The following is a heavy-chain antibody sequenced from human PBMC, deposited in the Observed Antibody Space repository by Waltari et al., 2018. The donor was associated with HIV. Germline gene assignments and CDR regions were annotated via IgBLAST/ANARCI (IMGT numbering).Heavy chain of an antibody. CDR1: GCSISSSSYY. J-gene: IGHJ6*02. CDR3: ARPIVVGALGYGMDV. V-gene: IGHV4-39*01. CDR2: IYYSGST. D-gene: IGHD2-2*01. Sequence: QLQLQESGPGLVKPSETLSHTCTVSGCSISSSSYYWVWIRQPPGKGLEGIGSIYYSGSTYYNPSLKSRVTISVDTSKNQFSLKLSSVTAADTAVYYCARPIVVGALGYGMDVWGQGTTVTVSS.